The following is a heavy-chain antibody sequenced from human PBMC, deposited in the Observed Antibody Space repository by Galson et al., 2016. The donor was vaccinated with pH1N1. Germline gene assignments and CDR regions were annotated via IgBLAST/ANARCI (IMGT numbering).Heavy chain of an antibody. CDR3: ARDVYSVYDPDAAFDI. CDR2: IIPFFRTT. CDR1: GGIVSKNA. V-gene: IGHV1-69*13. Sequence: SVKVSCKASGGIVSKNAISWVRQAPGQGLEWMGRIIPFFRTTNYAQKFQGRVTITADESTTTGYMELSRLTSEDTAVYYCARDVYSVYDPDAAFDIWGQGTVVIVSS. D-gene: IGHD5/OR15-5a*01. J-gene: IGHJ3*02.